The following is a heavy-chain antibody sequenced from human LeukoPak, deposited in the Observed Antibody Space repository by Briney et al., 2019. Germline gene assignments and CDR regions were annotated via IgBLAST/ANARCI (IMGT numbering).Heavy chain of an antibody. D-gene: IGHD3-3*01. Sequence: ASVKVSCKASGYTFTSYDINWVRQATGQGLEWMGWMNPNSGNTGYAQKFQGRVTMTRNTSISTAYMELSSLRSEDTAVYYCASTPPYYDFWSGYYNVAWFDPWGQGTLVTVSS. V-gene: IGHV1-8*01. J-gene: IGHJ5*02. CDR2: MNPNSGNT. CDR3: ASTPPYYDFWSGYYNVAWFDP. CDR1: GYTFTSYD.